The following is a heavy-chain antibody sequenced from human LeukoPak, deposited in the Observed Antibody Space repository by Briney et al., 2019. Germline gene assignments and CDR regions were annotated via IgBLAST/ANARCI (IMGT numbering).Heavy chain of an antibody. CDR2: ISGSGGTT. D-gene: IGHD3-22*01. CDR3: ARGGSGQEYYYDSSGYFGDYFDY. CDR1: GFIFSNYG. V-gene: IGHV3-23*01. Sequence: GGSLRLSCAASGFIFSNYGMSWVRQAPGRGLEWVASISGSGGTTYYADSVKGRFTISRDNSKNTLYLQVNRLRAEDTAVYYCARGGSGQEYYYDSSGYFGDYFDYWGQGTLVTVSS. J-gene: IGHJ4*02.